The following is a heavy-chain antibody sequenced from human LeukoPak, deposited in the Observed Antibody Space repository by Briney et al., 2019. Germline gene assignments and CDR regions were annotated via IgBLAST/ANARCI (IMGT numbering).Heavy chain of an antibody. CDR2: MFPDGRR. Sequence: GGSLTLPCALSGLSVNDNYMSWVRQAPGKGRQWVSVMFPDGRRYYSDAVKGRFTISRDLARNTLLLQMHSLRADDTAVHYCARTNPVCGDYDYWGQGTLVTVSS. J-gene: IGHJ4*02. D-gene: IGHD4-17*01. V-gene: IGHV3-53*01. CDR1: GLSVNDNY. CDR3: ARTNPVCGDYDY.